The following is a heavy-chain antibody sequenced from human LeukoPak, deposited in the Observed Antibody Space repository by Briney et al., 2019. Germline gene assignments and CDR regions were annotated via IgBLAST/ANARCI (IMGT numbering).Heavy chain of an antibody. V-gene: IGHV4-61*10. CDR3: ARWEGGSYYDFDY. J-gene: IGHJ4*02. CDR1: GGSISSGSYY. Sequence: SETLSLTCTVSGGSISSGSYYWSWIRQPAGKGLEWIGEINHSGSTNYNPSLKSRVTISVDTSKNQFSLKLSSVTAADTAVYYCARWEGGSYYDFDYWGQGTLVTVSS. D-gene: IGHD1-26*01. CDR2: INHSGST.